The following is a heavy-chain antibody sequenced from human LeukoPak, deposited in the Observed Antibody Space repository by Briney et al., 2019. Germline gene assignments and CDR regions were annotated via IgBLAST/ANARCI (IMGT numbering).Heavy chain of an antibody. J-gene: IGHJ6*02. CDR3: GTSSWFGELLRDYYYGMDV. D-gene: IGHD3-10*01. Sequence: PGGSLRLSCAASGFTFSDYYMSWIRQAPGKGLEWVSYISSSGSTIYYADSVKGRFTISRDNAKNSLYLQMNSLRAEDTAVYYCGTSSWFGELLRDYYYGMDVWGQGTTVTVSS. V-gene: IGHV3-11*01. CDR2: ISSSGSTI. CDR1: GFTFSDYY.